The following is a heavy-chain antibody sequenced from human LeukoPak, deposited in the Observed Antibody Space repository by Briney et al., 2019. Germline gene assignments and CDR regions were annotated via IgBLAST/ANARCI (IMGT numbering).Heavy chain of an antibody. CDR2: ISASGGSI. CDR1: GFTFSNYA. Sequence: GGSLRLSCAASGFTFSNYAMTWVRQAPGKGLEWVSAISASGGSIYYADSVKGRFTISRDNSKDTLSLQMNSLRAEDTALYYCAKGPTRQGYCSTTSCRDYYFDYWGQGTLVTVSS. D-gene: IGHD2-2*01. V-gene: IGHV3-23*01. CDR3: AKGPTRQGYCSTTSCRDYYFDY. J-gene: IGHJ4*02.